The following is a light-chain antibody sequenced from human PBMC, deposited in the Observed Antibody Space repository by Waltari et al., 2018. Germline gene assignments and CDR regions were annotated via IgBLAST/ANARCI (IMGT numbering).Light chain of an antibody. Sequence: WSHKHQGRAPKLRIYEVSKRPSWVDNRFAGSKSGNAASLTISGLQAEDEADYYCSSYTSISTLVFGVGTKVTVL. J-gene: IGLJ3*02. V-gene: IGLV2-14*01. CDR2: EVS. CDR3: SSYTSISTLV.